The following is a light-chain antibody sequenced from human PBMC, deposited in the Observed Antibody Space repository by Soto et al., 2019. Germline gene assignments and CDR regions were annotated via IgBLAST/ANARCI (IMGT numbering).Light chain of an antibody. J-gene: IGLJ1*01. Sequence: QSALTQPPSASGSPGQSVTISCTGTSSDVGGYKYVSWYQQHPGQAPKLMLFEVNKRPSGVPDRFSGSKSGNTASLTVSGLQAEDEADYYCSSYAGINNLGVFGTGTKVTVL. CDR1: SSDVGGYKY. CDR3: SSYAGINNLGV. V-gene: IGLV2-8*01. CDR2: EVN.